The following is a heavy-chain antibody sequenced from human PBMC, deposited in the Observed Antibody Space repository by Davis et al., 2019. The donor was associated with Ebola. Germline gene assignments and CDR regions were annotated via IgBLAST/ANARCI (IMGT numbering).Heavy chain of an antibody. V-gene: IGHV3-33*01. CDR3: ARPALGDYSGEFLDY. D-gene: IGHD4-11*01. J-gene: IGHJ4*02. CDR1: GFNFRSYG. CDR2: IWYDGSNK. Sequence: PGGSLRLSCAASGFNFRSYGMHWVRQAPGKGLEWVAVIWYDGSNKYYADSVKGRFTISRDNSKNTLYLQMNSLRAEDTAVYYCARPALGDYSGEFLDYWGQGTLVTVSS.